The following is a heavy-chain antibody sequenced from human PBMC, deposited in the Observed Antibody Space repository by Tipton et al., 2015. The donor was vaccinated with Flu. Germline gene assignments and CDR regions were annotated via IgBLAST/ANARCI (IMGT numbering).Heavy chain of an antibody. CDR3: ARHEGHYYDTSGFFDY. CDR2: IKQDGSEN. D-gene: IGHD3-22*01. V-gene: IGHV3-7*01. CDR1: RFTFSTFW. Sequence: SLRLSCAASRFTFSTFWMSWVRQAPGKGLEWVADIKQDGSENSYVDSVKGRFTISRDNAKNSLYLLMNSLRAKDTAVYYCARHEGHYYDTSGFFDYWGQGTLVTVSS. J-gene: IGHJ4*02.